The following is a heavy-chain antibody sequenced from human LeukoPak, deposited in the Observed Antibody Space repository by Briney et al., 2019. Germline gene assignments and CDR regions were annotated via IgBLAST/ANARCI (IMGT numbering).Heavy chain of an antibody. CDR3: AREPTGEFYYYYGMDV. D-gene: IGHD7-27*01. CDR2: IYSGGST. J-gene: IGHJ6*02. CDR1: GFTVSSNY. V-gene: IGHV3-66*01. Sequence: GSLRLSCAASGFTVSSNYLSWVRQAPGKGLEWVSVIYSGGSTYYADSVKGRFTISRDNSKNTLYLQMNSLRAEDTAVYYCAREPTGEFYYYYGMDVWGQGTTVTVSS.